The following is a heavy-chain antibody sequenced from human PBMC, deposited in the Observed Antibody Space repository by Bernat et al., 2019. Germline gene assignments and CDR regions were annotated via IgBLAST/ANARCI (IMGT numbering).Heavy chain of an antibody. D-gene: IGHD6-13*01. Sequence: EVQLVESGGGLVQPGRSLRLSCAASGFTFDDYAMHWVRQAPGKGLEWVSGISWNSGSIGYADSVKGRFTISRDNAKNSLYLQMNSLRAEDTALYYCAKDHSSSWDLNWFDPWGQGTLVTVSS. CDR2: ISWNSGSI. CDR3: AKDHSSSWDLNWFDP. CDR1: GFTFDDYA. J-gene: IGHJ5*02. V-gene: IGHV3-9*01.